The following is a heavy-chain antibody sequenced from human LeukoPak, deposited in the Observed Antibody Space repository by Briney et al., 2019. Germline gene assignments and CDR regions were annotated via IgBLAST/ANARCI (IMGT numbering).Heavy chain of an antibody. V-gene: IGHV4-34*01. D-gene: IGHD6-19*01. CDR1: GGSFSGYY. CDR2: INHSGST. J-gene: IGHJ4*02. CDR3: ARDKQDSSGWSRSFDY. Sequence: SETLSLTCAVYGGSFSGYYWSWIRQPPGKGLEWLGEINHSGSTNYNPSLKSRVTISVDTYKKQFSLKLSSVTAADTAVYYCARDKQDSSGWSRSFDYWGQGTLVTVSS.